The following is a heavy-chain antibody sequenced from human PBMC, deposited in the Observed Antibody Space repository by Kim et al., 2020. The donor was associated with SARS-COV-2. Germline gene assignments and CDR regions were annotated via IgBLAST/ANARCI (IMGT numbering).Heavy chain of an antibody. Sequence: SETLSLTCSVSGVSLTSDSYYWAWIRQPPGKGLEWIGTFFYSDRTYYNPSLLSRVTISIDSSKNHFSLKLTSVTAADTAVYYCASGDLFTAEDTNWFDP. CDR2: FFYSDRT. CDR3: ASGDLFTAEDTNWFDP. J-gene: IGHJ5*02. D-gene: IGHD2-21*01. CDR1: GVSLTSDSYY. V-gene: IGHV4-39*02.